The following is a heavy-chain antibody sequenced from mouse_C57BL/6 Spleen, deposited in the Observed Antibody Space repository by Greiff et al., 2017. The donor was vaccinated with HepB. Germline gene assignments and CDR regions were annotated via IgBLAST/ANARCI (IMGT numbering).Heavy chain of an antibody. CDR1: GYAFSSSW. Sequence: VQLVESGPELVKPGASVKISCKASGYAFSSSWMNWVKQRPGKGLEWIGRIYPGDGDTNYNGKFKGKATLTADKSSSTAYMQLSSLTSEDSAVYFCARYGDYGSSPFAYWGQGTLVTVSA. V-gene: IGHV1-82*01. CDR3: ARYGDYGSSPFAY. D-gene: IGHD1-1*01. J-gene: IGHJ3*01. CDR2: IYPGDGDT.